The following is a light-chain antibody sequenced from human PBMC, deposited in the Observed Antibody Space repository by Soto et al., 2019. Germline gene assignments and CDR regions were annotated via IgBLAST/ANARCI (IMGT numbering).Light chain of an antibody. CDR1: SSDVGGYNY. CDR2: DVT. CDR3: SSYTSINTLV. V-gene: IGLV2-14*01. Sequence: QSALTQPASVSGSPGQSITISCTGTSSDVGGYNYVSWYQQHPGKAPKLMIYDVTVRPSGVSNRFSGSKSGNTASLTIFGLQAEDEADYYCSSYTSINTLVFGTGTKVTVL. J-gene: IGLJ1*01.